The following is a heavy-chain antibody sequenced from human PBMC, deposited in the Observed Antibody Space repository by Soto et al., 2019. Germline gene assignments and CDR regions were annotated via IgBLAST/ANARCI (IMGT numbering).Heavy chain of an antibody. V-gene: IGHV3-23*01. CDR1: GFTFSNYA. D-gene: IGHD3-3*01. J-gene: IGHJ4*02. CDR3: AKDLNSNFWSGYYGYFDY. Sequence: GGSLRLSCVGSGFTFSNYAMSWVRQAPGKGLEWVSGISGRDGSTYYADSVKGRFTISRDNSKNTLYLQMNSLRAEDTAVYYCAKDLNSNFWSGYYGYFDYWGQGTLVTVSS. CDR2: ISGRDGST.